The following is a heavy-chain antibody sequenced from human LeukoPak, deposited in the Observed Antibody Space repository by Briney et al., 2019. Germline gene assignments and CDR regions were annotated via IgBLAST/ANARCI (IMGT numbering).Heavy chain of an antibody. Sequence: KASQTLSLTCTVSGGSISSGGYYWSWIRQPPGKGLEWIGYIYYSGSTNYNPSLKSRVTISVDTSKNQFSLKLSSVTAADTAVYYCVGGSGRVDDYWGQETLVTVSS. D-gene: IGHD3-10*01. V-gene: IGHV4-61*08. CDR1: GGSISSGGYY. CDR3: VGGSGRVDDY. J-gene: IGHJ4*02. CDR2: IYYSGST.